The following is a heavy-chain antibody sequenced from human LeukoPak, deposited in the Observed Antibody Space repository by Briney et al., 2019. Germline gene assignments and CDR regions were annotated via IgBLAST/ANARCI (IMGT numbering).Heavy chain of an antibody. Sequence: GGSLRLSCAASGFTFSDYYMSWIREAPGKGLEWVSYISSSGSTIYYADSVKGQFTISRDNAKNSLYLQMNSLRAEDTAVYYCARVPVDTAMVTGLDYWGQGTLVTVSS. CDR1: GFTFSDYY. D-gene: IGHD5-18*01. CDR3: ARVPVDTAMVTGLDY. J-gene: IGHJ4*02. V-gene: IGHV3-11*04. CDR2: ISSSGSTI.